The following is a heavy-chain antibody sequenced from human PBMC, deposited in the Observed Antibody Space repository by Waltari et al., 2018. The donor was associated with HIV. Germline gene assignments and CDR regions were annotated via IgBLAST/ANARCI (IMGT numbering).Heavy chain of an antibody. Sequence: QLQLQESGPGLVKPSETLSVTCTVSGGSVTSGTYYWGWVRQPPGQGLEWIGSIYYSGDSSYNPSVKSRVTMAVDTSKNQFSLRLNSVTAADTALYYCARLDMVKTLIDYWGQGTLVTVSS. CDR1: GGSVTSGTYY. V-gene: IGHV4-39*01. D-gene: IGHD2-8*01. CDR2: IYYSGDS. CDR3: ARLDMVKTLIDY. J-gene: IGHJ4*02.